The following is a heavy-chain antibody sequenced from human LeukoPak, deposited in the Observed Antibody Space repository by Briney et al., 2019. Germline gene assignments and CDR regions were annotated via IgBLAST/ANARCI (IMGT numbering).Heavy chain of an antibody. V-gene: IGHV1-24*01. J-gene: IGHJ4*02. Sequence: GASVKVSCKASGYTFTSYDINWVRQATGKGLEWMGGFDPEDGETIYAQKFQGRVTMTEDTSTDTAYMELSSLRSEDTAIYYCATGPPGNYWGGDYWGQGTLVTVSS. CDR1: GYTFTSYD. D-gene: IGHD1-26*01. CDR2: FDPEDGET. CDR3: ATGPPGNYWGGDY.